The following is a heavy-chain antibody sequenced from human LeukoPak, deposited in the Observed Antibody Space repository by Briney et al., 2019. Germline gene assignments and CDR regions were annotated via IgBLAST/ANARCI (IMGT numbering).Heavy chain of an antibody. CDR2: IYYRGNT. D-gene: IGHD3-22*01. CDR1: GDSISSYNYF. Sequence: PSETLSLTCTVSGDSISSYNYFWVWIRQPPGKGLEWVGSIYYRGNTYYNPSLKSRVTLSADTSKNQFSLKVTSVTAADTAVYYCARASSGYYWDFDYWGQGALVTVSS. CDR3: ARASSGYYWDFDY. V-gene: IGHV4-39*01. J-gene: IGHJ4*02.